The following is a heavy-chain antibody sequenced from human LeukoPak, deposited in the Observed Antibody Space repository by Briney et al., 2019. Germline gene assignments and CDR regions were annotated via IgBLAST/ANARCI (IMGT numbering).Heavy chain of an antibody. CDR1: GYTFTSYG. D-gene: IGHD6-19*01. V-gene: IGHV1-18*01. Sequence: ASVKVSCKASGYTFTSYGISWVRQAPGQGLEWMGWISAYNGNTNYAQKLQGRVTMTTDTSTSTAYMELRSLRSDDTAVYHCARDRQYSSGWRPFDPWGQGTLVTVSS. J-gene: IGHJ5*02. CDR2: ISAYNGNT. CDR3: ARDRQYSSGWRPFDP.